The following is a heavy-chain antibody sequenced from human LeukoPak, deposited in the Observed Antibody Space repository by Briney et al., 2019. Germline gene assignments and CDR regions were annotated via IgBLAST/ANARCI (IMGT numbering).Heavy chain of an antibody. V-gene: IGHV3-30*02. Sequence: PGGSLRLSCAASGFTFSSYGVHWVRQAPGKGLEWVAFIRYDGSNKYYADSVKGRFIISRDNSKKTLYVQMNSLRTEDTAVYYCAKEHLGGGYCSTTSCYFDYWGQGTLVTVSS. CDR3: AKEHLGGGYCSTTSCYFDY. D-gene: IGHD2-2*01. CDR2: IRYDGSNK. CDR1: GFTFSSYG. J-gene: IGHJ4*02.